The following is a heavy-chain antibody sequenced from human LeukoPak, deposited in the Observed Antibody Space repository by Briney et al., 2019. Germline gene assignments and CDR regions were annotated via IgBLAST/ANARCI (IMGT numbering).Heavy chain of an antibody. Sequence: ASVKVSCKASGYTFTSYGISWVRQAPGQGLEWMGWISAYNGNTNYAQKLQGRVTMTTDTSTSTAYMELRSLRSDDMAVYYCALGRIWSGYYRNDAFDIWGQGTMVTVSS. CDR2: ISAYNGNT. V-gene: IGHV1-18*03. CDR3: ALGRIWSGYYRNDAFDI. J-gene: IGHJ3*02. D-gene: IGHD3-3*01. CDR1: GYTFTSYG.